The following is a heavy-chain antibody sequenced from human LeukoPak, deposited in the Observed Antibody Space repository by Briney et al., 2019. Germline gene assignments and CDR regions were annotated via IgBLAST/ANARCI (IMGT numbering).Heavy chain of an antibody. CDR3: AKTTLPRSGYSGYDYGGLEYY. Sequence: PGRSLRLSCAASGFTFSSYGMHWVRQAPGKGLEWVAVIWYDGSNKYYVDSVKGRFTISRDDSKNTLYLQMNSLRAEDTAVYYCAKTTLPRSGYSGYDYGGLEYYWGQGTLVTVSS. V-gene: IGHV3-33*06. CDR2: IWYDGSNK. CDR1: GFTFSSYG. J-gene: IGHJ4*02. D-gene: IGHD5-12*01.